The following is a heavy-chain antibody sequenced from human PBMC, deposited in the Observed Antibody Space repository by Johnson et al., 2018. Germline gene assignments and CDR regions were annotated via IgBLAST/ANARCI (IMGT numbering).Heavy chain of an antibody. V-gene: IGHV4-30-2*01. CDR2: IYHSGST. J-gene: IGHJ6*03. D-gene: IGHD5-18*01. Sequence: QVQLQESGSGLVKPSQTLSLTCAVSGGSISSGGYSWSWIRQPPGKGLEWIGYIYHSGSTYYNPSLKSRVTISVDRSKNQFSLKLSSVTAADTAVYYCASSGYSYGHHPNYYYYMDVWGKGTTVTVSS. CDR3: ASSGYSYGHHPNYYYYMDV. CDR1: GGSISSGGYS.